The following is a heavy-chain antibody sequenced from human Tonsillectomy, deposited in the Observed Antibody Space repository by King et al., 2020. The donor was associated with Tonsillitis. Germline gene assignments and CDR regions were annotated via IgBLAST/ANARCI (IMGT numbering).Heavy chain of an antibody. V-gene: IGHV3-15*01. CDR2: IKRNSEGGTT. CDR3: ITGLGRTNGDY. D-gene: IGHD1-14*01. CDR1: GFTFSDAW. J-gene: IGHJ4*02. Sequence: VQLVESGGGLVKTGGSLRLSCAASGFTFSDAWMSWVRQAPGKGLEWVGRIKRNSEGGTTDYSASVKGRFTISRDDSKDTLYLQMNSLKIEDTAVYYCITGLGRTNGDYWGQGTLVTVSS.